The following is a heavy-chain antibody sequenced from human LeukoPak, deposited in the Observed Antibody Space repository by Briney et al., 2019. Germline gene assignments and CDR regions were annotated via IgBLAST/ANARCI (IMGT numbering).Heavy chain of an antibody. V-gene: IGHV4-39*01. CDR3: ATQGAPDAFDI. Sequence: PSETLSLTCTVSGGSISSSSYYWGWIRQPPGKGLEWIGSIYYSGSTYYNPSLKSRVTISEDTSKNQFSLNLSSVTAADTAVYYCATQGAPDAFDIWGQGTMVTVSS. D-gene: IGHD1-26*01. CDR1: GGSISSSSYY. CDR2: IYYSGST. J-gene: IGHJ3*02.